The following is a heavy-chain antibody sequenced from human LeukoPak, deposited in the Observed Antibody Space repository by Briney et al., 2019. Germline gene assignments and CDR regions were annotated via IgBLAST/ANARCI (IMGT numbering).Heavy chain of an antibody. V-gene: IGHV3-21*01. CDR1: GFTFSSYS. D-gene: IGHD3-9*01. CDR3: AKDSDKSYYYYMDV. Sequence: GGSLRLSCAASGFTFSSYSMNWVRQAPGKGLEWVSSISSSSSYIYYADSVKGRFTISRDNAKNSLYLQMNSLRAEDTAVYYCAKDSDKSYYYYMDVWGKGTTVTVSS. CDR2: ISSSSSYI. J-gene: IGHJ6*03.